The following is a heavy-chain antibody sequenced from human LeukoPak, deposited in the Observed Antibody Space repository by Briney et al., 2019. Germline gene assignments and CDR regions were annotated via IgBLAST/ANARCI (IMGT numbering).Heavy chain of an antibody. CDR3: AREYPWIAAAGTAVDC. CDR2: INTNTGNP. J-gene: IGHJ4*02. D-gene: IGHD6-13*01. Sequence: PMASVKVSCKASGYTFTSYAMNWVRQAPGQGLEWMGWINTNTGNPTYAQGFTGRFVFSLDTSVSTAYLQISSLKAEDTAVYYCAREYPWIAAAGTAVDCWGQGTLVTVSS. V-gene: IGHV7-4-1*02. CDR1: GYTFTSYA.